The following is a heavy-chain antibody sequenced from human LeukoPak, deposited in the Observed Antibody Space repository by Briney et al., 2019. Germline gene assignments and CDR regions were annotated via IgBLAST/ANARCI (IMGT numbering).Heavy chain of an antibody. CDR1: GFIFDDYA. CDR3: AKGQSYSSSSTIDY. V-gene: IGHV3-9*03. D-gene: IGHD6-6*01. J-gene: IGHJ4*02. CDR2: ISWNSGSI. Sequence: GGSLRLSCAASGFIFDDYAMHWVRQAPGKGLEWVSGISWNSGSIVYADSVKGRFTISRDSAKNSLYLQMTSLRAEDMALYYCAKGQSYSSSSTIDYWGQGTLVTVSS.